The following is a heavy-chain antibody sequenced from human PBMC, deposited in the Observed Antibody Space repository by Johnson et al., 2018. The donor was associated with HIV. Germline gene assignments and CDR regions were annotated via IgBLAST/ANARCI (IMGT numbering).Heavy chain of an antibody. CDR1: GFTFSRYW. CDR2: INSDGSNT. J-gene: IGHJ3*02. CDR3: ARDGRLWFGELLADAFDI. Sequence: VQLVESGGGLVQPGGSLRLSCGASGFTFSRYWMHWVRQVPGKGLVWVSRINSDGSNTDFADSVKGRFTVSRDNAKNTLYFQMNSLRAEDTAVYFCARDGRLWFGELLADAFDIWGQGTMVTVSS. D-gene: IGHD3-10*01. V-gene: IGHV3-74*01.